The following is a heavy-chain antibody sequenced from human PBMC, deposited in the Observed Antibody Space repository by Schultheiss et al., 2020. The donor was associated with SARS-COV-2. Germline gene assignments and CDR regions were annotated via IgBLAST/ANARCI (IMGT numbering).Heavy chain of an antibody. Sequence: GGSLRLSCAASGFTFSSYGMHWVRQAPGKGLEWVAVIWYDGSNKYYADSVKGRFTISRDNSKNTLYLQMNSLRAEDTAVYYCARGIVVVPAAIDYYYMDVWGKGTTVTVSS. V-gene: IGHV3-33*01. CDR3: ARGIVVVPAAIDYYYMDV. J-gene: IGHJ6*03. CDR1: GFTFSSYG. D-gene: IGHD2-2*01. CDR2: IWYDGSNK.